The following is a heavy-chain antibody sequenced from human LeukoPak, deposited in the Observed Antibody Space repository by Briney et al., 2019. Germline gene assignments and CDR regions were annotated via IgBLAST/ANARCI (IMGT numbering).Heavy chain of an antibody. V-gene: IGHV1-18*01. J-gene: IGHJ5*02. D-gene: IGHD5-12*01. CDR1: GYTFTNYG. CDR2: ISPSNGKI. Sequence: GASVKVSCKASGYTFTNYGLTWVRQAPGQGLEWMGWISPSNGKIYYAQKLQGRVTMTTDTSTSTAYMELRSLRSDDTAVYYCARMYEYGGYSKTGWFDPWGQGTLVTVSS. CDR3: ARMYEYGGYSKTGWFDP.